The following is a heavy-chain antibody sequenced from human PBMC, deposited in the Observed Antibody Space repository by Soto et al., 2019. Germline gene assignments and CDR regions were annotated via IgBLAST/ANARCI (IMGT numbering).Heavy chain of an antibody. CDR3: TTDSADFVVVPATYGMDV. Sequence: GGSLRLSCAASGFTFNNAWMNWVRQAPGKGLEWVGRIKSITDGGTIDYAAPVKGRFIISRDDSINTLYLQMNSLKTEDTVLYYCTTDSADFVVVPATYGMDVWGQGTTVTVSS. J-gene: IGHJ6*02. D-gene: IGHD2-2*01. CDR2: IKSITDGGTI. V-gene: IGHV3-15*01. CDR1: GFTFNNAW.